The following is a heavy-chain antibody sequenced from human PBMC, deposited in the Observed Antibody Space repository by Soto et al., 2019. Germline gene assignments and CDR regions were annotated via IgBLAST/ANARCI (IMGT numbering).Heavy chain of an antibody. CDR2: ISDDGFDK. V-gene: IGHV3-30-3*01. J-gene: IGHJ4*02. CDR3: ARAPTSRFDY. Sequence: QVQLVESGGGVVQPGKSLRLSCAASGFTFSTFAIHWFRQAPGKGLEWVAAISDDGFDKYYVDSVKGRFTISRDNSKNTLYLQMNSLRDEDTALYYCARAPTSRFDYWGQGTLVTVSS. CDR1: GFTFSTFA.